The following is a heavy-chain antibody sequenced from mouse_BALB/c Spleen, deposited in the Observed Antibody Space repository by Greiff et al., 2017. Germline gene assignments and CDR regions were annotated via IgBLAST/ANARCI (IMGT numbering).Heavy chain of an antibody. CDR3: ARKSSGYAMDY. J-gene: IGHJ4*01. Sequence: VQLKESGPELVKPGASVKMSCKASGYTFTSYVMHWVKQKPGQGLEWIGYINPYNDGTKYNEKFKGKATLTSDKSSSTAYMELSSLTSEDSAVYYCARKSSGYAMDYWGQGTSVTVSS. CDR2: INPYNDGT. V-gene: IGHV1-14*01. D-gene: IGHD3-1*01. CDR1: GYTFTSYV.